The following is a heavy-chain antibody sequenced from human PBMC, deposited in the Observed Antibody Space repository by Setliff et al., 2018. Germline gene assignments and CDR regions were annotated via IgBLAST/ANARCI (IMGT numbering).Heavy chain of an antibody. D-gene: IGHD3-3*01. J-gene: IGHJ3*02. CDR1: GGSISSSSYY. Sequence: SETLSLTCTVSGGSISSSSYYWGWIRQPPGKGLEWIGYIYYSGSTYYNPSLKSRVTILVDTSKNQFSRKLSSVTAADTAVYNCARGKTFFGAFIRAFDIWGQGRMVTVSS. CDR2: IYYSGST. V-gene: IGHV4-39*07. CDR3: ARGKTFFGAFIRAFDI.